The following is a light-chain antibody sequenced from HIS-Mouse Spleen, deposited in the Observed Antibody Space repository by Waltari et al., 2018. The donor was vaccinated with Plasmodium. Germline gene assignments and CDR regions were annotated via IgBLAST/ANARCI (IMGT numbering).Light chain of an antibody. V-gene: IGKV3-11*01. Sequence: EIALTQSPATLSLSPGETATLSCRASQSVSSYLAWYQQKPGQAPRLLIYDASHRATGIPARFSGSGSETDFTLTISSLEPEDFAVYYCQQRSNWPPLTFGGGTKVEIK. CDR3: QQRSNWPPLT. CDR1: QSVSSY. J-gene: IGKJ4*01. CDR2: DAS.